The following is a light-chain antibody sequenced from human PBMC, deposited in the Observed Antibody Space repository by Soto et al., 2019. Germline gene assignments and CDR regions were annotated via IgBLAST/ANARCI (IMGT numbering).Light chain of an antibody. CDR2: EVS. Sequence: QSALTQAASASGSPGQSITISCTGTSSDIGAYNHVSWYQQHPGKAPKVLIYEVSDRPSGISNRFSGSKSGNTASLTISGLQAEDEADYYCASHTTSLTWVFGGGTKVTGL. V-gene: IGLV2-14*01. J-gene: IGLJ3*02. CDR3: ASHTTSLTWV. CDR1: SSDIGAYNH.